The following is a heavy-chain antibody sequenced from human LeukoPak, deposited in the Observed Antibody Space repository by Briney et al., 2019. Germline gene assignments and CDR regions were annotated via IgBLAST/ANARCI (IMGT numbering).Heavy chain of an antibody. J-gene: IGHJ3*02. CDR2: MNPNSGNT. CDR1: GYTFTSYD. CDR3: ARRKFGYDDAFDI. V-gene: IGHV1-8*01. D-gene: IGHD5-12*01. Sequence: ASVKVPCKASGYTFTSYDINWVRQATGQGLEWMGWMNPNSGNTGYAQKFQGRVTMTRNTSISTAYMELSSLRSEGTAVYYCARRKFGYDDAFDIWGQGTMVTVSS.